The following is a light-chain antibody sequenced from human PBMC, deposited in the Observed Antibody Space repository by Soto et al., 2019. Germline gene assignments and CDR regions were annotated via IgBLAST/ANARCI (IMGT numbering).Light chain of an antibody. CDR2: EAS. V-gene: IGKV1-5*01. Sequence: DIPMTQSPATLSASVGDRVTITCRASKSISRWLTWYQQKPGKAPKLLIYEASSLESGVPSRFSGSGSGTEFTLTIGGLQPDDFASYYCHQFNSYPITFGQGTRLEIK. J-gene: IGKJ5*01. CDR3: HQFNSYPIT. CDR1: KSISRW.